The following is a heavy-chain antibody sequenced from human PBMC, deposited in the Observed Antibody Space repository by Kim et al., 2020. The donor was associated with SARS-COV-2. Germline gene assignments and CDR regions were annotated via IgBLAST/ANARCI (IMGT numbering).Heavy chain of an antibody. CDR3: ARDPTVTTPPDFDY. CDR1: GFTFSSYA. J-gene: IGHJ4*02. Sequence: GGSLRLSCAASGFTFSSYAMHWVRQAPGKGLEWVAVISYDGSNKYYADSVKGRFTISRDNSKNTLYLQMNSLRAEDTAVYYCARDPTVTTPPDFDYWGQGTLVTVSS. CDR2: ISYDGSNK. D-gene: IGHD4-17*01. V-gene: IGHV3-30*04.